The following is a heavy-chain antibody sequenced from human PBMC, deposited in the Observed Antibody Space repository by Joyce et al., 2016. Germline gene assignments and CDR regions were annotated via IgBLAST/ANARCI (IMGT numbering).Heavy chain of an antibody. CDR1: GFNFSDYG. V-gene: IGHV3-33*01. CDR2: MWFDGFNK. Sequence: QVQLVESGGGVVQPGRSLRLSCAASGFNFSDYGLHWVRQAPGKGLEWVSVMWFDGFNKNYADSVRDRFTISRDNSKNTLYLQMNSLRAEDTAVYYCARAHFDYWGQGTLVTVSS. J-gene: IGHJ4*02. CDR3: ARAHFDY.